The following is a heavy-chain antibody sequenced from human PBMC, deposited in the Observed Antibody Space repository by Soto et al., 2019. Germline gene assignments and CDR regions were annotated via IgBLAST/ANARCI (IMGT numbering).Heavy chain of an antibody. V-gene: IGHV3-53*01. CDR3: ARDPPATRHGMDV. J-gene: IGHJ6*02. CDR2: IYSGGST. CDR1: VFTVSSNY. Sequence: LRLSCAASVFTVSSNYMSWVRQAPGKGLEWVSVIYSGGSTYYADSVRGRFTISRDNSKNTLYLQMKSLRAEDTAVYYCARDPPATRHGMDVWGQGTTVTVSS.